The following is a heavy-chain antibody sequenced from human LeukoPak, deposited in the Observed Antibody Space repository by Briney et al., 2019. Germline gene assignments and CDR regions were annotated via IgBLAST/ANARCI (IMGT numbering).Heavy chain of an antibody. CDR2: INPNSGGT. D-gene: IGHD4-17*01. CDR1: GYTVTVYY. CDR3: ARVTVKPNWFDP. Sequence: ASVKVSCKASGYTVTVYYIHWVRQAPGRGLEWMGWINPNSGGTNYAQKFQGRVTMTRDTSISTAYMELSRLRSDDTAVYYCARVTVKPNWFDPWGQGTLVTVSS. J-gene: IGHJ5*02. V-gene: IGHV1-2*02.